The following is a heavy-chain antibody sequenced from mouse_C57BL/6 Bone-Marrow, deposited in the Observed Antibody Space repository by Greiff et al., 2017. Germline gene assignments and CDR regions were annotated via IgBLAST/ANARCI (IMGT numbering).Heavy chain of an antibody. Sequence: VQPQESGPELVKPGASVKISCKASGYAFSSSWMNWVKQRPGKGLEWIGRIYPGDGDTNYNGKFKGKATLTADKSSSTAYMQLSSLTSEDSAVYFCARDSSGYVLFAYWGQGTLVTVSA. J-gene: IGHJ3*01. CDR1: GYAFSSSW. D-gene: IGHD3-2*02. CDR3: ARDSSGYVLFAY. CDR2: IYPGDGDT. V-gene: IGHV1-82*01.